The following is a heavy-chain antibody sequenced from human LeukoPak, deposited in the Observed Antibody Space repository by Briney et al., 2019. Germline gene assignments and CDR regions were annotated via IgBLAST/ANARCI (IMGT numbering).Heavy chain of an antibody. D-gene: IGHD5-18*01. CDR1: GFTFDDYA. CDR2: ISWNSGSI. J-gene: IGHJ3*02. V-gene: IGHV3-9*03. CDR3: AKTNASYGGAFDI. Sequence: PGGSLRLSCAASGFTFDDYAMHWVRQAPGKGLEWVSGISWNSGSIGYADSVKGRFTISRDNAKNSLYLQMNSLRAEDMALYYCAKTNASYGGAFDIWGQGTMVTVSS.